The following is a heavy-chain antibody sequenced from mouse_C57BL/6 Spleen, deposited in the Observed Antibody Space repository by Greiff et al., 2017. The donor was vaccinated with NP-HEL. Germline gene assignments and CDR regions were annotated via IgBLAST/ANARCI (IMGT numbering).Heavy chain of an antibody. V-gene: IGHV14-1*01. CDR3: TTNYGRRDYAMDY. J-gene: IGHJ4*01. CDR2: IDPEDGDT. D-gene: IGHD1-1*01. Sequence: EVQLQQSGAELVRPGASVKLSCTASGFNIKDYYMHWVKQRPEQGLEWIGRIDPEDGDTEYAPKFQGKATMTADTSSNTAYLQLSSLTSEDTAVYYCTTNYGRRDYAMDYWGQGTSVTVSS. CDR1: GFNIKDYY.